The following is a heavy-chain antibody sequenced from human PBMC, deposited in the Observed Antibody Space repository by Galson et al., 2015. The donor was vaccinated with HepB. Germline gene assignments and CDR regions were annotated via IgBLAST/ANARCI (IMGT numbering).Heavy chain of an antibody. Sequence: SVKVSCKASGYKFTSYDISWVRQAPGQGLEWMGIINPIVGSPDYAQKFRGRLTMTRDTSTSTVFMELSSLRSEDTAVYHCARGVLLWDGPDYWGQGTMVTVSS. J-gene: IGHJ4*01. D-gene: IGHD3-10*01. V-gene: IGHV1-46*01. CDR3: ARGVLLWDGPDY. CDR1: GYKFTSYD. CDR2: INPIVGSP.